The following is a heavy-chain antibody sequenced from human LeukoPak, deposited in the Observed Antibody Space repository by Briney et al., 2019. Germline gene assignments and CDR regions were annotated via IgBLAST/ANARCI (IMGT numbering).Heavy chain of an antibody. CDR3: ARVHHERLRLDV. Sequence: SQTLSLTCTVSGGSINSGDYFWSWIRQHPGKGLEWIGYIYYSESTHYNPSLKTRITIPVDTSRNEFSLKLSSVTAADTAVYYCARVHHERLRLDVWGQGTTVTVSS. V-gene: IGHV4-31*03. J-gene: IGHJ6*02. D-gene: IGHD2-21*02. CDR1: GGSINSGDYF. CDR2: IYYSEST.